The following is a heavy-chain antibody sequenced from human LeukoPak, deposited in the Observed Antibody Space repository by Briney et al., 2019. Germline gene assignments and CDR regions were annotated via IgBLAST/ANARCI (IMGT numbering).Heavy chain of an antibody. Sequence: SETLSLTCAVYGGSFSGYYWSWIRQPPGKGLEWIGEINHSGSTNYNPSLKSRVTISVDTSKNQFSLKLSSVTAAHTAVYYCARGRLMGTHFDYWGQGTLVTVSS. CDR3: ARGRLMGTHFDY. V-gene: IGHV4-34*01. CDR2: INHSGST. CDR1: GGSFSGYY. D-gene: IGHD2-8*01. J-gene: IGHJ4*02.